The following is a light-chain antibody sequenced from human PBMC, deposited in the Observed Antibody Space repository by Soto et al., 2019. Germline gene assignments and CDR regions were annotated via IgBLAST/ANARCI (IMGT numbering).Light chain of an antibody. CDR2: AAS. Sequence: DIRMTQSPSSVSASVGDRVTITCRASQSISSYLNWYQQKPGKAPKLLIYAASSLQSGVPSRFSGSGSGTDFTLTISSLQPEDFATYYCQQSYSTPLLTFGGGTKVDIK. CDR1: QSISSY. V-gene: IGKV1-39*01. CDR3: QQSYSTPLLT. J-gene: IGKJ4*01.